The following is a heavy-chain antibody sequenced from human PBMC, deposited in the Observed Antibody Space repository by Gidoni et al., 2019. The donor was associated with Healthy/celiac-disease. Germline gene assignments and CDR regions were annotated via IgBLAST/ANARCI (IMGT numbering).Heavy chain of an antibody. V-gene: IGHV3-48*02. Sequence: KGLEWVSYISSSSSTIYYADSVKGRFTISRDNAKNSLYLQMNSLRDEDTAVYYCARDRGPVLASSGYYYYGMDVWGQGTTVTVSS. D-gene: IGHD3-10*01. CDR2: ISSSSSTI. CDR3: ARDRGPVLASSGYYYYGMDV. J-gene: IGHJ6*02.